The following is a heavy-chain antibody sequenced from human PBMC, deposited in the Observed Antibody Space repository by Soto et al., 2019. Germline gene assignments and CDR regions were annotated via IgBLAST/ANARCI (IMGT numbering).Heavy chain of an antibody. CDR2: ISGSGGST. CDR3: SKAMTSSWTLSS. D-gene: IGHD6-13*01. Sequence: EVQLLESGGGLVQPGGSLRLPCAASGFTFSNYAMSWVRQAPGKGLEWVSGISGSGGSTYYTDSVKGRFTISRDNSKNTLYLQRNSLRAEDTDVYYGSKAMTSSWTLSSWGQGTLVTVSS. V-gene: IGHV3-23*01. CDR1: GFTFSNYA. J-gene: IGHJ5*02.